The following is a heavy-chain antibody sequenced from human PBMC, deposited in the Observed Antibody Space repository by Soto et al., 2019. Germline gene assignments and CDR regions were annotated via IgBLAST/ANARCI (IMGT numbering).Heavy chain of an antibody. CDR2: IYSGGST. CDR1: GFTVSSNY. CDR3: ARDQGFSSNWYNFDY. D-gene: IGHD6-13*01. V-gene: IGHV3-66*01. Sequence: GGSLRLSCAASGFTVSSNYMSWVHQAPGKGLEWVSVIYSGGSTDYADCVKGRFTISRDNSKNTLYLQMNSLRANDTAVYYCARDQGFSSNWYNFDYWGQGTQVTVSS. J-gene: IGHJ4*02.